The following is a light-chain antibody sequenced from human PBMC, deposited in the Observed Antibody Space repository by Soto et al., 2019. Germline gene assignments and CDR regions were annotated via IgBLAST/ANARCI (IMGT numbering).Light chain of an antibody. CDR3: AAWDDSLSAVV. Sequence: QAVVTQPPSASGTPGQRVTISCSGSSSNIGSNYVYWYQQLPGSAPKLLIYRNDQRPSGVPDRFSASKSGTAASLAISGLRSEDEADYHCAAWDDSLSAVVFGGGTK. CDR2: RND. J-gene: IGLJ2*01. CDR1: SSNIGSNY. V-gene: IGLV1-47*01.